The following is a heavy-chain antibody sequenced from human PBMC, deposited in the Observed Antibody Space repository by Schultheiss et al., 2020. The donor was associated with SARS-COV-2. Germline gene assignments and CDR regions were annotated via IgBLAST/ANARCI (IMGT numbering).Heavy chain of an antibody. Sequence: GGSLRLSCAASRFTFSNYALHWVRQAPGKGLEWVAVVSNDGTSKYYADSVKGRFTISRDNSKDTLYLQMNSLRAEDTAMYYCARAGYDSSGYYGSPSFDYWGQGTLVTVSS. J-gene: IGHJ4*02. CDR3: ARAGYDSSGYYGSPSFDY. V-gene: IGHV3-30-3*01. CDR2: VSNDGTSK. D-gene: IGHD3-22*01. CDR1: RFTFSNYA.